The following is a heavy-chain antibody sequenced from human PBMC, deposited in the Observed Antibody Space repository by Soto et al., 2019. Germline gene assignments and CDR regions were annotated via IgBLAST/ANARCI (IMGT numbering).Heavy chain of an antibody. D-gene: IGHD6-13*01. Sequence: SETLSLTCAVSGGSISSGGYSWSWIRQPPGKGLEWIGYIYHSGSAYYNPSLKSRVTISVDRSKNQFSLKLSSVTAADTAVYYCARGVAAAGTFFDYWGQGTLVTVPQ. V-gene: IGHV4-30-2*01. CDR3: ARGVAAAGTFFDY. CDR1: GGSISSGGYS. CDR2: IYHSGSA. J-gene: IGHJ4*02.